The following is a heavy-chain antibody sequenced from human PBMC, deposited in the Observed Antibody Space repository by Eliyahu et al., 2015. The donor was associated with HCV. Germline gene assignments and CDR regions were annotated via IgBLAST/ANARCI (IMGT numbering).Heavy chain of an antibody. CDR3: ARGPPGGDWLYYFDS. CDR2: IYNIANTGST. V-gene: IGHV4-59*02. D-gene: IGHD3-9*01. CDR1: GGSVSRYH. J-gene: IGHJ4*02. Sequence: QVQLQESGPGLVKPSETLSLTCTVSGGSVSRYHWNWIRQTPGKRLEWIGYIYNIANTGSTNYNPSLDNRVTMFLDTSKNQFSLRMTSVTAADTAVYYCARGPPGGDWLYYFDSWGQGILVTVSS.